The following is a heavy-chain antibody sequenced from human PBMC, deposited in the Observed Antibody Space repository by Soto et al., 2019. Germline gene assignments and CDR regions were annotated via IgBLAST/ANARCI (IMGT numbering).Heavy chain of an antibody. Sequence: QVQLVESGGGVVQPGRSLRLSCAVSGFTFSSYGMHWVRQAPGKGLEWVAVIWYDGSNKYYADSVKGRFTISRDNSKNTLYLQMNSLRAEDTAVYYCAREVSSWYYFDYWGQGTLVTVSS. CDR1: GFTFSSYG. J-gene: IGHJ4*02. CDR3: AREVSSWYYFDY. V-gene: IGHV3-33*01. D-gene: IGHD6-13*01. CDR2: IWYDGSNK.